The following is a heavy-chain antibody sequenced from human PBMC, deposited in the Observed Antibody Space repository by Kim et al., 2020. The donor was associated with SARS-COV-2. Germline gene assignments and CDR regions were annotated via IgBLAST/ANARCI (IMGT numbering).Heavy chain of an antibody. CDR3: ARSAQWLVPDNYYYYGMDV. D-gene: IGHD6-19*01. J-gene: IGHJ6*02. CDR2: ISSSGSTI. CDR1: GFTFSDYY. V-gene: IGHV3-11*01. Sequence: GGSLRLSCAASGFTFSDYYMSWIRQAPGKGLEWVSYISSSGSTIYYADSVKGRFTISRDNAKNSLYLQMNSLRAEDTAVYYCARSAQWLVPDNYYYYGMDVWGQGTTVTVSS.